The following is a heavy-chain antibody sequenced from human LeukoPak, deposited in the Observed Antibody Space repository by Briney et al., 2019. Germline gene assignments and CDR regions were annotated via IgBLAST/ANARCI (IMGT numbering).Heavy chain of an antibody. CDR1: GFTFSSYA. Sequence: GGPLRLSCAASGFTFSSYAMSWVRQAPGKGLEWVSAISGSGGSTFSTDSVKGRFTISRDNSKNTLYLQMNSLRAEDTAVYYCARPRDIVMVVAATPAAYWGQGTLVTVSS. CDR2: ISGSGGST. D-gene: IGHD2-15*01. CDR3: ARPRDIVMVVAATPAAY. V-gene: IGHV3-23*01. J-gene: IGHJ4*02.